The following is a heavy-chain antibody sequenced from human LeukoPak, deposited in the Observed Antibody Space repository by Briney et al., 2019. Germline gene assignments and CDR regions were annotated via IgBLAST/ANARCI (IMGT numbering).Heavy chain of an antibody. J-gene: IGHJ5*02. Sequence: SVKVSCEASGGTFSSYAISWVRQAPGQGLEWMGGIIPIFGTANYAQKFQGRVTITADESTSTAYMELSSLRSEDTAVYYCARDPGGYDFWSGYNWFDPWGQGTLVTVSS. D-gene: IGHD3-3*01. CDR3: ARDPGGYDFWSGYNWFDP. CDR2: IIPIFGTA. V-gene: IGHV1-69*13. CDR1: GGTFSSYA.